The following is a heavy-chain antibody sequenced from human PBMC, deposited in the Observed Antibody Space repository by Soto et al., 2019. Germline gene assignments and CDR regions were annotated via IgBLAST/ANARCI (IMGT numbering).Heavy chain of an antibody. CDR2: ISYDRSNK. V-gene: IGHV3-30-3*01. CDR1: GFICSTYA. J-gene: IGHJ6*02. D-gene: IGHD4-4*01. Sequence: QVQLVESGGGVVQPGRSLRLSCAASGFICSTYAMHWVRQAPGKGLVWVAFISYDRSNKYYADSVKGRFTISRDNSKDTLYVQMNSLIAEDTAVYYCARERFDSNYGLMDVWGQGTTVTVSS. CDR3: ARERFDSNYGLMDV.